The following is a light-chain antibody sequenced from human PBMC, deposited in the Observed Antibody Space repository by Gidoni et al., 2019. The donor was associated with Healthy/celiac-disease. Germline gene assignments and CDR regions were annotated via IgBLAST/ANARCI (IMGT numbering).Light chain of an antibody. CDR2: GAS. V-gene: IGKV3-15*01. J-gene: IGKJ2*01. CDR3: QQYNNWYT. CDR1: QRVSSN. Sequence: EIVMTKSPATLSVSPGERATLYCRASQRVSSNLAWYQQKPGQAPRHLLYGASTRATGIPARFSGSGSGTEFTLTISSLQSEDFAVYYCQQYNNWYTFGQGTKLEIQ.